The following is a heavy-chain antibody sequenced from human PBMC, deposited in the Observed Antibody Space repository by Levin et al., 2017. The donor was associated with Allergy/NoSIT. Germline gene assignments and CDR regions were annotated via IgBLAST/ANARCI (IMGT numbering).Heavy chain of an antibody. Sequence: PGASVKVSCKASGYTFSDFYVHWVRQAPGQGLEWMGWINPDSDDTRYAQNFQGRVTMTGDTSISTAYMELSSLRSDDTAVYYCVRDDAHNSWNAFDIWGQGTMVTVSS. CDR2: INPDSDDT. V-gene: IGHV1-2*02. CDR1: GYTFSDFY. D-gene: IGHD4-23*01. CDR3: VRDDAHNSWNAFDI. J-gene: IGHJ3*02.